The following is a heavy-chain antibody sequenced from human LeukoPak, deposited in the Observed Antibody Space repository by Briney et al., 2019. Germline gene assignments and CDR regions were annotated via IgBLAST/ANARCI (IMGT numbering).Heavy chain of an antibody. D-gene: IGHD3-22*01. J-gene: IGHJ4*02. CDR2: ISPSGDRT. V-gene: IGHV3-23*01. CDR3: AIMHGYYDGSGYWVQ. Sequence: GGSLRLSCAASGFTFGSYAMSWVRQAPGKGLEWVSFISPSGDRTSNADSVEGRFTISRDNPRNTLYLQMNSLRDEDTAVYYCAIMHGYYDGSGYWVQWGQGTLVTVSS. CDR1: GFTFGSYA.